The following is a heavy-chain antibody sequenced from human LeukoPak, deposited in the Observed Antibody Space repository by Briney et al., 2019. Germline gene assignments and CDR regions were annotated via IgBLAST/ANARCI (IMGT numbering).Heavy chain of an antibody. J-gene: IGHJ1*01. Sequence: PSETLSLTCTVSGGSVRSSSYFWGWIRQPPGKGLEWIGTIYYSGSTYYNPSLKSRVIKSVDMSKNQFSLKLTSVTAADTAVYYCARLDGVAGHFQHWGQGTLVTVSS. D-gene: IGHD6-19*01. V-gene: IGHV4-39*01. CDR1: GGSVRSSSYF. CDR2: IYYSGST. CDR3: ARLDGVAGHFQH.